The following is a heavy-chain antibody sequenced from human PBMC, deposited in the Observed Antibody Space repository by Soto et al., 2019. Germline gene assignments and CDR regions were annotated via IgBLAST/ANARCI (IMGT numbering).Heavy chain of an antibody. D-gene: IGHD3-3*01. CDR2: ISAYNGNT. Sequence: GASVKVSCKASGYTFTSYGISWVRQAPGQGLEWMGWISAYNGNTNYAQKLQGRVTMTTDTSTSTAYMELRSLRSDDTAVYYCARDVVGDYDFWSGYQHHAFDIWGQGTMVTVS. CDR3: ARDVVGDYDFWSGYQHHAFDI. CDR1: GYTFTSYG. V-gene: IGHV1-18*04. J-gene: IGHJ3*02.